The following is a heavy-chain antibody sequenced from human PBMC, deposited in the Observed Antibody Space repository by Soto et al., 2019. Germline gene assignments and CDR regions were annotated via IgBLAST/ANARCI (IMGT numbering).Heavy chain of an antibody. CDR2: ISGSGGST. Sequence: PGGSLRLSCAASGFTFSSYAMSWVRQAPGKGLEWVSAISGSGGSTYYADSVKGRFTISRDNSKNTLYLQMNSLRAEDTAVYYCAKDRLVDYYGSGSYSDYYYGMDVWGQGTTVTVSS. CDR1: GFTFSSYA. CDR3: AKDRLVDYYGSGSYSDYYYGMDV. J-gene: IGHJ6*02. D-gene: IGHD3-10*01. V-gene: IGHV3-23*01.